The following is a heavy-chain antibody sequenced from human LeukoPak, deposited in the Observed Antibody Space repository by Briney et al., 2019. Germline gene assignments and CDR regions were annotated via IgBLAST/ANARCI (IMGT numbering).Heavy chain of an antibody. V-gene: IGHV3-48*03. J-gene: IGHJ4*02. CDR1: GFTFSSYE. CDR3: ARDERYYDSSGYQPFLDY. D-gene: IGHD3-22*01. CDR2: ISSSGSTI. Sequence: PGGSLRLSCAASGFTFSSYEMSWVRQAPGKGLEWVSYISSSGSTIYYADSVKGRFTISRDNAKNSLYLQMNSLRAEDTAVYYCARDERYYDSSGYQPFLDYWGQGTLVTVSS.